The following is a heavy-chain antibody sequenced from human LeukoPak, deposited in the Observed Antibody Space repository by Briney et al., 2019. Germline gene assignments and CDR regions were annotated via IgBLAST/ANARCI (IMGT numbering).Heavy chain of an antibody. J-gene: IGHJ4*02. CDR3: ARGLRYFDWLIGGFDY. Sequence: SETLSLTCTVSGGSISSYYWSWIRQPPGKGLEWIGYIYYSGSTNYNPSLKSRVTISVDTSKNQFSLKLSSVTAADTAVYYCARGLRYFDWLIGGFDYWGQGTLVTVSS. V-gene: IGHV4-59*12. D-gene: IGHD3-9*01. CDR2: IYYSGST. CDR1: GGSISSYY.